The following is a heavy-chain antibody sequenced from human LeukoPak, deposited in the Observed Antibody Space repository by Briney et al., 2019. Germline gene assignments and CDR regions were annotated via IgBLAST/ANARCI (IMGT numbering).Heavy chain of an antibody. CDR1: GVTFSSYG. CDR2: ISSDGDDK. V-gene: IGHV3-30*03. CDR3: ARYGVSSSTSYIDF. D-gene: IGHD2-2*01. J-gene: IGHJ4*02. Sequence: GGSLRLSCAASGVTFSSYGMHWVRQAPGKGLEWVALISSDGDDKLYGDSVKGRFTISRDDSKSTLYLHMNSLRAEDTAVYYCARYGVSSSTSYIDFWGQGTLVTVSS.